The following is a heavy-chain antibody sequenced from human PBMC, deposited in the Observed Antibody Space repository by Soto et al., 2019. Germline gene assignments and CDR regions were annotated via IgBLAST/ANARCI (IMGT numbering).Heavy chain of an antibody. CDR3: AMTVIAPSPYLNH. J-gene: IGHJ1*01. D-gene: IGHD2-2*01. Sequence: QVQLQESGPGLVKPSETLSLTCSVSGDSISRKYWSWLRQPAGGGLEWIGRIYTTGATNYNSSLKSRVSMPVDTSKSQFSLRLTSVTAADTAVYFCAMTVIAPSPYLNHWGQGLLVTVSS. CDR1: GDSISRKY. CDR2: IYTTGAT. V-gene: IGHV4-4*07.